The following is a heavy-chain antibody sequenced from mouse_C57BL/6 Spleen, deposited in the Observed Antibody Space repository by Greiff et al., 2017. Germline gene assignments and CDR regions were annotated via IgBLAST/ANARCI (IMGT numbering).Heavy chain of an antibody. CDR3: ATPNSNYVYYAMDY. CDR2: IHPNSGST. Sequence: QVQLKQPGAELVKPGASVKLSCKASGYTFTSYWMHWVKQRPGQGLEWIGMIHPNSGSTNYNEKFKSKATLTVDNSSSTAYMQLSSLTSEDSAVYDCATPNSNYVYYAMDYWGQGTSVTVSS. D-gene: IGHD2-5*01. V-gene: IGHV1-64*01. CDR1: GYTFTSYW. J-gene: IGHJ4*01.